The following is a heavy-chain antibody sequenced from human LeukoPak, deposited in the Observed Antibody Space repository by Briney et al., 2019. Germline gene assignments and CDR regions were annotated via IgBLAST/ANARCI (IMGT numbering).Heavy chain of an antibody. CDR2: SNPSSGSA. Sequence: ASVKDSCKASGYTFTNYYMYWVRQAPGQGLEWMGISNPSSGSANYAQKYYGRVTMTSDTTTSTVYMELSSLKTEATDVYYCARGYDDTSGYSLDFWGQGTLVTVSS. J-gene: IGHJ4*02. CDR1: GYTFTNYY. D-gene: IGHD3-22*01. CDR3: ARGYDDTSGYSLDF. V-gene: IGHV1-46*01.